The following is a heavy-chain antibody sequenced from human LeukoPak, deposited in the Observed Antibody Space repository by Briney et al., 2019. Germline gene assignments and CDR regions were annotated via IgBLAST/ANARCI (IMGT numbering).Heavy chain of an antibody. CDR3: AKDRSKWELPSAEYFQH. D-gene: IGHD1-26*01. V-gene: IGHV3-7*03. CDR1: GITFSSYW. Sequence: GGSLRLSCAASGITFSSYWMTWVRQAPGKGPEWVANIKQDGSEKYYVDSVKGRFTISRDNSKNTLYLQMNSLRAEDTAVYYCAKDRSKWELPSAEYFQHWGQGTLVTVSS. CDR2: IKQDGSEK. J-gene: IGHJ1*01.